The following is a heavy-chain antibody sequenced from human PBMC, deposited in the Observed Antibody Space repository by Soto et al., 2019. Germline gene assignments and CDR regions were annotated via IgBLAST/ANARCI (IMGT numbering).Heavy chain of an antibody. Sequence: QVQLQESGPGLVKPSETLSLTCTVSGGSISSYYWSWIRQPPGKGLEWIGYIYYSGSTNYNPSLKSRVTISVDTSKNQFSLTLSSVTAADTAVYYCARGGGYCRGGSCYHFDYWGQGTLVTVSS. V-gene: IGHV4-59*08. CDR2: IYYSGST. CDR3: ARGGGYCRGGSCYHFDY. D-gene: IGHD2-15*01. CDR1: GGSISSYY. J-gene: IGHJ4*02.